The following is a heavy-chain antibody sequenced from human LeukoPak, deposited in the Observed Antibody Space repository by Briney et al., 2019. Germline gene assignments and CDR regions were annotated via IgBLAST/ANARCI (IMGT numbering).Heavy chain of an antibody. V-gene: IGHV3-23*01. Sequence: PGGSLRLSCAASGFTFSSYAMSWVRQAPGKGLEWVPAISGSGGSTYYADSVKGRFTISRDNSKNTLYLQMNSLRAEDTAVYYCAKAFSSIYYDSSGYYFDFDYWGQGTLVTVSS. D-gene: IGHD3-22*01. J-gene: IGHJ4*02. CDR3: AKAFSSIYYDSSGYYFDFDY. CDR1: GFTFSSYA. CDR2: ISGSGGST.